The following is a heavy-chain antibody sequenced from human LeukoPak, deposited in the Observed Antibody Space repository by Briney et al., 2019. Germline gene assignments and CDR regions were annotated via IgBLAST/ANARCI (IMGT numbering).Heavy chain of an antibody. CDR1: GFTFSSYS. CDR3: ARDTHYYGSGSPAFDI. Sequence: PGGSLRLPCEASGFTFSSYSMNWVRQAPGKGLEWVSYISFSSVTIHYADSVKGRFTVSRDNAKNSLYLQMNSLRAEDTALYFCARDTHYYGSGSPAFDIWGQGTMVTVSS. D-gene: IGHD3-10*01. J-gene: IGHJ3*02. CDR2: ISFSSVTI. V-gene: IGHV3-48*01.